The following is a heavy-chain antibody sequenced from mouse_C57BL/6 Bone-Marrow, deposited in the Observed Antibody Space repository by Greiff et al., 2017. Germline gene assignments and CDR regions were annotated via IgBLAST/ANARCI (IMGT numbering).Heavy chain of an antibody. J-gene: IGHJ2*01. D-gene: IGHD2-4*01. V-gene: IGHV1-39*01. CDR1: GYSFTDYY. CDR2: INPNYGTT. CDR3: VRRDYDGRYFDY. Sequence: EVQLQQSGPELVKPGASVKISCKASGYSFTDYYMNWVKQSNGQSLEWIGEINPNYGTTSYNQKFKGKATLTVDQSSSTAYMQLNSLTSEDSEVYDCVRRDYDGRYFDYWGQGTTLTVSS.